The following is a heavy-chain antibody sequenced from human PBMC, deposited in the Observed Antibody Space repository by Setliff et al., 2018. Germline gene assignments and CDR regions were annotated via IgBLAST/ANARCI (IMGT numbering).Heavy chain of an antibody. D-gene: IGHD6-13*01. Sequence: ASVKVSCKASGYTFTSYYMHWVRQAPGQGLEWMGIINPSGGSTSYAQKFQGRVTMTRDTSTSTVYMELSSLRSEDTAVYYCASSISSSWYPHGYMDVWGKGTTVTVSS. J-gene: IGHJ6*03. V-gene: IGHV1-46*01. CDR3: ASSISSSWYPHGYMDV. CDR1: GYTFTSYY. CDR2: INPSGGST.